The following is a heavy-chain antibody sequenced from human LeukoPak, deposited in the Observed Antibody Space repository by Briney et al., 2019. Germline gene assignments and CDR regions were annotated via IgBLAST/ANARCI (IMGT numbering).Heavy chain of an antibody. Sequence: SQTLSLTCTVSGGSISSGDYYWRWLRQPPGKGREWIGYIYYSGSTYYNPSLKSRVTISVDPSKNQFSLKLSSVTAADTAVYYCARAYYDFWSGPAFDYWGQGTLVTVSS. J-gene: IGHJ4*02. CDR1: GGSISSGDYY. V-gene: IGHV4-30-4*08. CDR3: ARAYYDFWSGPAFDY. CDR2: IYYSGST. D-gene: IGHD3-3*01.